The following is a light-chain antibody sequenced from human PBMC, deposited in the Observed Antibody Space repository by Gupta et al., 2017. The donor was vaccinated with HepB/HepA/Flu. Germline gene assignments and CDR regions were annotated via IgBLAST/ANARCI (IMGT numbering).Light chain of an antibody. Sequence: EIVLTQSPGTLSLSPGERATLSCRASQSVSSSYLAWYQQKPGQAPRLLIYGASSRATGIPDRFSGSGSGTDFTLTISRLEPEEFAVYYCQQYGSSRAVTFGPGTKVDIK. J-gene: IGKJ3*01. V-gene: IGKV3-20*01. CDR3: QQYGSSRAVT. CDR2: GAS. CDR1: QSVSSSY.